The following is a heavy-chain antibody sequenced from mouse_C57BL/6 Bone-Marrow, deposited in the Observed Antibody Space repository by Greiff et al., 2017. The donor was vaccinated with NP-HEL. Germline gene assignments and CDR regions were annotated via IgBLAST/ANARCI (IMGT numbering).Heavy chain of an antibody. J-gene: IGHJ2*01. CDR3: ARRGYGYDYDGFDY. CDR1: GYTFTDYN. V-gene: IGHV1-18*01. D-gene: IGHD2-4*01. CDR2: INPNNGGT. Sequence: EVHLVESGPELVKPGASVKIPCKASGYTFTDYNMDWVKQSHGKSLEWIGDINPNNGGTIYNQKFKGKATLTVDKSSSTAYMELRSLTSEDTAVYYCARRGYGYDYDGFDYWGQGTTLTVSS.